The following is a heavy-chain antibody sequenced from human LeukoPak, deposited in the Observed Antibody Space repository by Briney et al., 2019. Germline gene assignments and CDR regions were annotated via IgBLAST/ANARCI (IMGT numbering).Heavy chain of an antibody. J-gene: IGHJ5*02. V-gene: IGHV4-39*07. CDR2: INHSGST. CDR1: GASISGSGFY. CDR3: ARVSSRDSRFDP. D-gene: IGHD5-24*01. Sequence: SETLSLTCTVSGASISGSGFYWGWIRQPPGKGLEWIGEINHSGSTNYNPSLKSRVTISVDTSKNQFSLKLSSVTAADTAVYHCARVSSRDSRFDPWGQGTLVTVSS.